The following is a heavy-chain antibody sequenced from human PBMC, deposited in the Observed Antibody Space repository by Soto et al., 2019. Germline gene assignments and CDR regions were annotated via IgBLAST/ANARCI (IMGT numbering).Heavy chain of an antibody. D-gene: IGHD4-17*01. Sequence: PSETLSLTCTVSGGSISSYYWSWIRQPPGKGLEWIGYIYYSGSTNYNPSLKSRVTISVDTSKNQFSLKLSSVTAADTAVYYCARGGYGDYFGYWGQGTLVRVSS. CDR3: ARGGYGDYFGY. CDR1: GGSISSYY. V-gene: IGHV4-59*01. J-gene: IGHJ4*02. CDR2: IYYSGST.